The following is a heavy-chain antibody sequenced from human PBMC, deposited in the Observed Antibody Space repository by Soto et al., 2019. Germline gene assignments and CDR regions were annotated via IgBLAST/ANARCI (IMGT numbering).Heavy chain of an antibody. CDR1: GYSLTSYW. CDR3: ASNPTEYSSGYYGNAFDI. J-gene: IGHJ3*02. D-gene: IGHD3-22*01. Sequence: GESLKISCKGSGYSLTSYWIGWVRQMPGKGLEWMGIIYPGDSDTRYSPSFQGQVTISADKSISTAYLQWSSLKASDTAMYYCASNPTEYSSGYYGNAFDIWGQGTMVTVSS. V-gene: IGHV5-51*01. CDR2: IYPGDSDT.